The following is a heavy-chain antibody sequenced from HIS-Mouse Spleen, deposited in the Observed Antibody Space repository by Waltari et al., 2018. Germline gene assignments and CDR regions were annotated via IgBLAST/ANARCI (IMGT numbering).Heavy chain of an antibody. J-gene: IGHJ2*01. CDR1: GGSISSSSYY. V-gene: IGHV4-39*07. CDR2: IYYSGRT. Sequence: QLQLQESGPGLVKPSETLSLTCTVSGGSISSSSYYWGWIRQPPGKGLEWIGSIYYSGRTYYNPALKRRVTISVDTDTNQFSLKRSSVTAADTAVYYCAREIPYSSSWYDWYFDLWGRGTLVTVSS. D-gene: IGHD6-13*01. CDR3: AREIPYSSSWYDWYFDL.